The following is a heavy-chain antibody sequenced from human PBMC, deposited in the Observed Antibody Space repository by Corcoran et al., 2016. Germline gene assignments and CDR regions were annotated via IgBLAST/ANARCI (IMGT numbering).Heavy chain of an antibody. J-gene: IGHJ6*02. CDR2: ISSSSSYI. CDR3: ARVYLYCSSTSCYSDYYYGMDV. Sequence: EGKRGEDGGGLVKPGGSLRLSCAASGFTFSSYSMNWVRQAPGKGLEWVSSISSSSSYIYYADSVKGRFTISRDNAKNSLYLQMNSLRAEDTAVYYCARVYLYCSSTSCYSDYYYGMDVWGQGTTVTVSS. CDR1: GFTFSSYS. V-gene: IGHV3-21*01. D-gene: IGHD2-2*01.